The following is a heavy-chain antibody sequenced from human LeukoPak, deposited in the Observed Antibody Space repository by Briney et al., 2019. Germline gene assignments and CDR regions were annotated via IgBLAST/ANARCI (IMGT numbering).Heavy chain of an antibody. D-gene: IGHD6-13*01. V-gene: IGHV1-8*01. CDR2: MNPNSGNT. CDR1: GYTFTNYD. J-gene: IGHJ5*02. CDR3: ARDSSWYNWFDP. Sequence: ASVKVSCKASGYTFTNYDVNWVRQATGQGLEWMGWMNPNSGNTGYAQKFQGRVTMTRNTSISTAYMELSSLRSEDTAVYYCARDSSWYNWFDPWGQGTLVTVSS.